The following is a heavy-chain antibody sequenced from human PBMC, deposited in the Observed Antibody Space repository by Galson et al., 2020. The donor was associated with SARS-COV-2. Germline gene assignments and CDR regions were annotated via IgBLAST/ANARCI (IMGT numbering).Heavy chain of an antibody. CDR2: IYPGDSDT. D-gene: IGHD2-15*01. V-gene: IGHV5-51*01. CDR1: GYSFTSYW. Sequence: HGESLKISCKGSGYSFTSYWIGWVRQMPEKGLEWMGIIYPGDSDTRYSPSFQGQVTISADKSISTAYLQWSSLKASDTAMYYCARAGGGYCSGGSCYGMDVWGQGTTVTVSS. J-gene: IGHJ6*02. CDR3: ARAGGGYCSGGSCYGMDV.